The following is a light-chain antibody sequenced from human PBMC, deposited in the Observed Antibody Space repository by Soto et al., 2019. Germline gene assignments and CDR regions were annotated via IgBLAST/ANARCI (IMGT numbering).Light chain of an antibody. V-gene: IGLV1-40*01. Sequence: QSVLTQQPSVSGAPGQRITISCTGGSSNIGAGYGVHWYQQLPGTAPKVLISGDDNRPSVVPDRFSGSKSGTSASLAITGLHAEDEADYYCQSYDRTLSGVVFGGGTKLTVL. J-gene: IGLJ3*02. CDR1: SSNIGAGYG. CDR2: GDD. CDR3: QSYDRTLSGVV.